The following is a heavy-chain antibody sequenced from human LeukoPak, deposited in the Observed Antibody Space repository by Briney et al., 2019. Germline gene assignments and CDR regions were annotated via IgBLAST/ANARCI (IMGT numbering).Heavy chain of an antibody. D-gene: IGHD6-13*01. CDR3: AKAGSSSWYYDY. CDR2: ISWNSGSI. J-gene: IGHJ4*02. Sequence: SLRLSCAASGFPFDDYAMHWVRQAPGKGLEWVSGISWNSGSIGYADSVKGRFTISRDNAKNSLYLQMNSLRAEDTALYYCAKAGSSSWYYDYWGQGTLVTVSS. V-gene: IGHV3-9*01. CDR1: GFPFDDYA.